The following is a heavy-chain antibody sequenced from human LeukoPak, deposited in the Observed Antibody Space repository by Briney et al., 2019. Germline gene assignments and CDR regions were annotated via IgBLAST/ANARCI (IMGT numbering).Heavy chain of an antibody. J-gene: IGHJ6*03. CDR3: ARQDDSSGNLYYYYMDV. D-gene: IGHD3-22*01. CDR2: INPKSGVT. CDR1: GGTFSSYA. Sequence: ASVKVSCKASGGTFSSYAISWVRQAPGQGLEWMGWINPKSGVTNYAEKFQGRVTMTRDTSSSTAYMELSRLRSDDTAVYYCARQDDSSGNLYYYYMDVWGKGTTVTVSS. V-gene: IGHV1-2*02.